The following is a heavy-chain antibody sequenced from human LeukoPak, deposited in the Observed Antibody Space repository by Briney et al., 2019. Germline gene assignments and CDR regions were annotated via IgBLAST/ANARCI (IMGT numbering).Heavy chain of an antibody. CDR3: AQGHYYDSSGYCDY. CDR2: IIPILGIA. J-gene: IGHJ4*02. CDR1: GGTFSSYA. D-gene: IGHD3-22*01. Sequence: ASVKVSCKASGGTFSSYAISWVRQAPGQGLEWMGRIIPILGIANYAQKFQGRVTITADKSTSTAYMELSRLRSEDTAVYYCAQGHYYDSSGYCDYWGQGTLVTVSS. V-gene: IGHV1-69*04.